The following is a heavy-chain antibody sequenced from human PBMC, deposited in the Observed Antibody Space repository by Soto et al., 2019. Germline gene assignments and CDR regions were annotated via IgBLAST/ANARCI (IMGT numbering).Heavy chain of an antibody. CDR3: AKSSAAVTARWYYYYGMDV. J-gene: IGHJ6*02. D-gene: IGHD2-21*02. CDR1: GFTVSSNY. V-gene: IGHV3-53*01. Sequence: GGSLRLSCAASGFTVSSNYMSWVRQAPGKGLEWVSVIYSGGSTYYADSVKGRFTISRDNSNNTLYLQMNTPRAGDTAVYYCAKSSAAVTARWYYYYGMDVWGQGTTVTVSS. CDR2: IYSGGST.